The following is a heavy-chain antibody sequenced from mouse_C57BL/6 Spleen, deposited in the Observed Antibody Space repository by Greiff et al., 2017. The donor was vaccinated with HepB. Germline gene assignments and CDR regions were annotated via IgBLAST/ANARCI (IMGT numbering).Heavy chain of an antibody. CDR2: IHPNSGST. J-gene: IGHJ2*01. D-gene: IGHD1-1*01. Sequence: QVQLQQPGAELVKPGASVKLSCKASGYTFTSYWMHWVKQRPGQGLEWIGMIHPNSGSTNYNEKLKSKATLTVDKSSSKAYMQLSSLTSEDSAVYYCARVIYYYGSSYDYWGQGTTLTVSS. V-gene: IGHV1-64*01. CDR3: ARVIYYYGSSYDY. CDR1: GYTFTSYW.